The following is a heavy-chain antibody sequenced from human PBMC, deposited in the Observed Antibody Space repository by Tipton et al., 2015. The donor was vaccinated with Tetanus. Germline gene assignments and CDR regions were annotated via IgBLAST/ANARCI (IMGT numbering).Heavy chain of an antibody. CDR3: ARHGHPYAVVARDASDI. Sequence: PGLVKPSQTLSLTCTVSGGSISSGDYYWCWIRQPPGKGPEWIGYIYYSGTTYYSPSLKSRVTISVDTSNNHFSLKLSSVTAADTAVYYCARHGHPYAVVARDASDIWGHGTMVNVSS. J-gene: IGHJ3*02. V-gene: IGHV4-30-4*01. CDR1: GGSISSGDYY. D-gene: IGHD2-15*01. CDR2: IYYSGTT.